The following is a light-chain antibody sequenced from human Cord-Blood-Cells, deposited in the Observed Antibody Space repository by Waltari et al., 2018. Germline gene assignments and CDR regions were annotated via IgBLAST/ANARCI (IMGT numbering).Light chain of an antibody. CDR2: AAS. J-gene: IGKJ2*01. CDR3: QQSYSTPYT. Sequence: DIQMTQSPSSLSASVGDRVTITFRASQSISSYLHWYQQKPGKAPKLLIYAASSWQSGVPARFSGSGSGTDFTLTISSLQPEDFATYYCQQSYSTPYTFGQGTKLEIK. V-gene: IGKV1-39*01. CDR1: QSISSY.